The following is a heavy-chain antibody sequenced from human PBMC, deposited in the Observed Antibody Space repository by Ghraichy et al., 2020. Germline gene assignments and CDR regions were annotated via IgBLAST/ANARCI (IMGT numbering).Heavy chain of an antibody. CDR3: ARGSRVIRFYYYDGMDV. D-gene: IGHD4-17*01. J-gene: IGHJ6*02. CDR2: ITSSSSFK. Sequence: AGSLRLSCVGSGFTFGSYSMNWVRQSPGKRLEWVSYITSSSSFKSYADSVKGRFTISRDNAQNSLSLQMSSLTDEDTAVYYCARGSRVIRFYYYDGMDVWGQGTTVTVSS. CDR1: GFTFGSYS. V-gene: IGHV3-48*02.